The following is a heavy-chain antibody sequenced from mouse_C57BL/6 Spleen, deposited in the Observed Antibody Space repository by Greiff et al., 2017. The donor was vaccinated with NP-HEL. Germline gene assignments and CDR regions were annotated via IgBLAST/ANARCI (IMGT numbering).Heavy chain of an antibody. Sequence: EVTLMESGGGLVKPGGSLKLSCAASGFTFSDYGMHWVRQAPEKGLEWVAYISSGSSTISYADTVKGRFTISRDNAKNTLFLQMTSLRSEDTAMYYCARVTTVVAPFDYWGQGTTLTVSS. J-gene: IGHJ2*01. CDR2: ISSGSSTI. CDR3: ARVTTVVAPFDY. D-gene: IGHD1-1*01. V-gene: IGHV5-17*01. CDR1: GFTFSDYG.